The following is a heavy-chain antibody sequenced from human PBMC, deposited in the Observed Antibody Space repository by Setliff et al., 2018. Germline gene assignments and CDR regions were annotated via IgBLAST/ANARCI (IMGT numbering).Heavy chain of an antibody. Sequence: SETLSLTCAVSGGSISSYYWSWIRQPPGKGLEWIGYIYTSGSTNYNPSLKSRVTISVDTSKNQFSLKLSPVPAADTAVYYCARSGPVRKPAVANFDYWGQGTLVTVSS. CDR2: IYTSGST. J-gene: IGHJ4*02. CDR3: ARSGPVRKPAVANFDY. V-gene: IGHV4-4*08. CDR1: GGSISSYY. D-gene: IGHD6-19*01.